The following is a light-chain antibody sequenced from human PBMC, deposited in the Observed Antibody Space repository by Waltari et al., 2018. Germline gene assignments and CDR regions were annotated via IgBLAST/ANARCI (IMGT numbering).Light chain of an antibody. Sequence: QSALTQPPSASGSPGQSVTISCTGTSSDVGGYNYVSWYQQHPGKAPKLMIYEVNNRPSGVPARCSGSKSGNTASLTVSGLQAEDEADDYCSSYAGSNNYVLFGGGTKLTVL. J-gene: IGLJ2*01. V-gene: IGLV2-8*01. CDR1: SSDVGGYNY. CDR3: SSYAGSNNYVL. CDR2: EVN.